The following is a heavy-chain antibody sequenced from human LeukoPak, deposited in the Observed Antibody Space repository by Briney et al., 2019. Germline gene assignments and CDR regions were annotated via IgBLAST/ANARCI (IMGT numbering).Heavy chain of an antibody. CDR1: GLTFSNYA. Sequence: GASLRLSCAASGLTFSNYAMSWVRQAPGKGLEWVSAIPGSGGNTYYADSVKGRFTISRDNSKNTVFLQMNSLRAEDTAVYYCAKWGDYDVLTGYYVSDYWGQGTLVTVSS. J-gene: IGHJ4*02. CDR2: IPGSGGNT. CDR3: AKWGDYDVLTGYYVSDY. V-gene: IGHV3-23*01. D-gene: IGHD3-9*01.